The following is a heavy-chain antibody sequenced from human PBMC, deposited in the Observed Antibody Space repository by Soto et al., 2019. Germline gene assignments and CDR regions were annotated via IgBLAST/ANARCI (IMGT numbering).Heavy chain of an antibody. J-gene: IGHJ6*02. D-gene: IGHD3-10*01. CDR1: GGSISSGGYS. V-gene: IGHV4-30-2*01. CDR3: ARLWFGESDDPEGYYGMDV. CDR2: IYHSGST. Sequence: SSETLSLTCAVSGGSISSGGYSWSWIRQPPGKGLEWIGYIYHSGSTYYNPSLKSRVTISVDRSKNQFSLKLSSVTAADTAVYYCARLWFGESDDPEGYYGMDVWGQGTTVTVSS.